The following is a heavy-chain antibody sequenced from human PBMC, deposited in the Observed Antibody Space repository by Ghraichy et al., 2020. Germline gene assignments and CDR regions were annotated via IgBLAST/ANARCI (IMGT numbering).Heavy chain of an antibody. J-gene: IGHJ5*02. CDR1: GYTFTSYY. Sequence: ASVKVSCKASGYTFTSYYMHWVRQAPGQGLEWMGIINPSGGSTSYAQKFQGRVTMTRDTSTSTVYMELSSLRSEDTAVYYCARVAYSSSWPHNWFDPWGQGTLVTVSS. D-gene: IGHD6-13*01. V-gene: IGHV1-46*03. CDR3: ARVAYSSSWPHNWFDP. CDR2: INPSGGST.